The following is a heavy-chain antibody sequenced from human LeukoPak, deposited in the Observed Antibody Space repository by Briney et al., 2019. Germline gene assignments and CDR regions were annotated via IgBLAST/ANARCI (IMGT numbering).Heavy chain of an antibody. J-gene: IGHJ4*02. CDR3: ARDMSYSSLCD. V-gene: IGHV3-30*03. Sequence: PGRSLRLSCAASGFTLSRYGMHWVRQAPGKGLEWVAVISFDGSNKHYADSVKGRFTISRDNSKNTLSLQMNSLRAEDTAVYYCARDMSYSSLCDWGQGTLVTVSS. D-gene: IGHD6-13*01. CDR1: GFTLSRYG. CDR2: ISFDGSNK.